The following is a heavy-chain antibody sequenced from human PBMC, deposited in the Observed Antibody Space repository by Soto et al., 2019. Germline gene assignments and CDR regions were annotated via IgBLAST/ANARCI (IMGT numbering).Heavy chain of an antibody. CDR2: ISTYKGVT. D-gene: IGHD2-15*01. CDR1: GYTFTNYD. J-gene: IGHJ4*02. Sequence: QVQLVQSETEVMKPGASVKVSCKTSGYTFTNYDISWVRQAPGQGLEWMGWISTYKGVTEYAQKFQGRVTITADTDTSTSYMDLRSLKSDDTAVYFCVRVVVVPNYARTADYWGQGTLVTVSS. V-gene: IGHV1-18*04. CDR3: VRVVVVPNYARTADY.